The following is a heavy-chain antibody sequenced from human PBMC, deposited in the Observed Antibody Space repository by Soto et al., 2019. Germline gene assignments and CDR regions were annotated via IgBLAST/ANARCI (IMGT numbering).Heavy chain of an antibody. CDR1: VLTVIRTQ. Sequence: GWSLTLSCAFSVLTVIRTQMSWVRQAPGKGLQWVSVIYSAGSTYYANAVKGRFTISRDICENKIFLELNGLTVDDTAVYYCARAREPEYSSSIFFDYWGRGTVVTVSS. CDR2: IYSAGST. CDR3: ARAREPEYSSSIFFDY. V-gene: IGHV3-53*01. D-gene: IGHD6-6*01. J-gene: IGHJ4*01.